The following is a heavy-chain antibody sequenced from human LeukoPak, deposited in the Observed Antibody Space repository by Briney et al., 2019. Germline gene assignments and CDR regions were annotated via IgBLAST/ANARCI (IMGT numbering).Heavy chain of an antibody. CDR2: ISGSGGST. D-gene: IGHD6-13*01. Sequence: PGGSLRLSCAASGFTFSSYAMSWVRQAPGKGLEWVSAISGSGGSTYYADSVKGRFTISRDNAKNTLYLQINSLRVEDTAVYYCARGHRAPDYWSSRFVGGNSSPGGVDYWGQGTLVTVSS. CDR3: ARGHRAPDYWSSRFVGGNSSPGGVDY. CDR1: GFTFSSYA. V-gene: IGHV3-23*01. J-gene: IGHJ4*02.